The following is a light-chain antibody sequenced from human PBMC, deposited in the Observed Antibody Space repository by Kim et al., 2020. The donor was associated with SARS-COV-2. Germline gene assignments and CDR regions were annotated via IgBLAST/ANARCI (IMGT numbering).Light chain of an antibody. J-gene: IGLJ1*01. CDR1: SSDVGGYNY. CDR3: SSQTSSNIYV. CDR2: DVG. Sequence: QSALTQPASVSGSPGQSIAISCTGTSSDVGGYNYVSWFQQYPGKAPKVLIYDVGKRPSGVSDRFSGSKSGNTASLTISGLQPEDEADYYCSSQTSSNIYVFGTGTKVTVL. V-gene: IGLV2-14*03.